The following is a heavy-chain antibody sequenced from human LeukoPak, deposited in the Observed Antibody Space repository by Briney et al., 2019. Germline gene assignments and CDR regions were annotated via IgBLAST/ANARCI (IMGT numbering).Heavy chain of an antibody. Sequence: GGSLRLSCEASGFTFSSYWMHWVRQVPGKGLVWVSRINSDGSSTSYADSVKGRFTISRDNAKNTLYLQMNSLRAEDTAVYYCAKRPDDYSYGMDVWGQGTTVTVSS. CDR1: GFTFSSYW. CDR3: AKRPDDYSYGMDV. J-gene: IGHJ6*02. CDR2: INSDGSST. V-gene: IGHV3-74*01.